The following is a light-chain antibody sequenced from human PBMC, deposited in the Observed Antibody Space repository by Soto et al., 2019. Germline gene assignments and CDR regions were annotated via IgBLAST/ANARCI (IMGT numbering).Light chain of an antibody. V-gene: IGLV1-51*01. CDR3: GSWDSRLSAYV. J-gene: IGLJ1*01. CDR1: SSNIGGNS. Sequence: QSVLTQPPSVSAAPGQKVTISCSGSSSNIGGNSVSWYQQLPGTAPKLLLYDDNRRPAGIPDRCSGSKSATSATLGITGFQTGDEADYYCGSWDSRLSAYVFGTGTKVTVL. CDR2: DDN.